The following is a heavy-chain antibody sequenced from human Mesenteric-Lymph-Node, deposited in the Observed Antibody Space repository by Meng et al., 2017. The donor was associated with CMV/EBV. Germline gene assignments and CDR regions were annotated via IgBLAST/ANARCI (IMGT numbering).Heavy chain of an antibody. CDR1: GYRFTSSW. D-gene: IGHD3-10*01. Sequence: SGYRFTSSWIGWVRQMPGKGLEWIGLICPHASDTRYSPPFEGHVTISADESNSTAYLQWTSLKASDTAIYYCAREGPWASGIPVLPWGQGTLVTVSS. CDR3: AREGPWASGIPVLP. V-gene: IGHV5-51*01. CDR2: ICPHASDT. J-gene: IGHJ5*02.